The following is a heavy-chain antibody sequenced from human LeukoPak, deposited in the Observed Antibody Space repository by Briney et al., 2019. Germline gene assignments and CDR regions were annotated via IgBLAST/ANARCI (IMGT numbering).Heavy chain of an antibody. CDR2: ISWDGGST. Sequence: GGSLRLSCAASGFTFDDYAMHWVRQAPGKGLEWVSLISWDGGSTYYADSVKGRFTTSRDNSKNSLYLQMNSLRAEDTALYYCAKSMRMLTIDCWGQGTLVTVSS. D-gene: IGHD3-16*01. V-gene: IGHV3-43D*03. CDR3: AKSMRMLTIDC. CDR1: GFTFDDYA. J-gene: IGHJ4*02.